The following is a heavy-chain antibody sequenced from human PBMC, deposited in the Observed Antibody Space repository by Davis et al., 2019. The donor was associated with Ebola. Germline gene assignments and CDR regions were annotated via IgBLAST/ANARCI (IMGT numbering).Heavy chain of an antibody. D-gene: IGHD6-19*01. CDR1: GFTFSSYW. J-gene: IGHJ3*02. CDR2: ISISSAFI. V-gene: IGHV3-21*01. CDR3: AGGESGWDASDI. Sequence: GESLKISCAASGFTFSSYWMHWVRQVPGKGLEWVSSISISSAFIYYADSVKGRFTVSRDNAKNSLSLQMNSLRAEDTAVYYCAGGESGWDASDIWGRGTMVTVSS.